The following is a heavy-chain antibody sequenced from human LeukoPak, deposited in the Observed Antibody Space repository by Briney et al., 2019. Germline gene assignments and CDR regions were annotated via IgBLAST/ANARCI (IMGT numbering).Heavy chain of an antibody. V-gene: IGHV3-33*06. D-gene: IGHD3-22*01. CDR1: GFTFSSYG. Sequence: GGSRRLSCAASGFTFSSYGIHWVRQAPGKGLEWVAVIWYDGSNKYYADSVKGRFTISRDNSKNTLYLQMSSLRAEDTAVYYCAKDVGFSSAWPPDYWGQGTLVTVSS. CDR2: IWYDGSNK. CDR3: AKDVGFSSAWPPDY. J-gene: IGHJ4*02.